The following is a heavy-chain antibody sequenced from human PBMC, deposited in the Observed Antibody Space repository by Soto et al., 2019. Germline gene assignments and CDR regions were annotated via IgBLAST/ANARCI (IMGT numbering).Heavy chain of an antibody. D-gene: IGHD4-17*01. CDR2: IDYSGST. V-gene: IGHV4-59*01. CDR1: GGSISSYY. J-gene: IGHJ3*02. CDR3: ARHDYGGPEGAFDI. Sequence: QVQLQESGPGLVKPSETLSLTCTVSGGSISSYYWSWIRQPPGKGLEWIGYIDYSGSTNYNPSLKSRVTTSVDTSKNQFHLKLSSVTAADTAVYYCARHDYGGPEGAFDIWGQGTMVTVSS.